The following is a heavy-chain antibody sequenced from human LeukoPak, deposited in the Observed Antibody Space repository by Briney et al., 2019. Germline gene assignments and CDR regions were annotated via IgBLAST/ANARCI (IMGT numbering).Heavy chain of an antibody. CDR1: GFTFSSYD. J-gene: IGHJ3*02. CDR2: IWCDGSNK. V-gene: IGHV3-33*01. Sequence: PGRSLRLSCAASGFTFSSYDMHWVRQAPGKGLEWVALIWCDGSNKNYADSVKGRFTISRDNSKNALFLQMNSLRAEDTAVYYCAREASDAFDIWGQGTMVTVSS. CDR3: AREASDAFDI.